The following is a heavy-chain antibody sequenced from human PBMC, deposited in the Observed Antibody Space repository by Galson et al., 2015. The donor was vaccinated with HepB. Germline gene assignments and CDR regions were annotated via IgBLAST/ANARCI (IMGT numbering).Heavy chain of an antibody. CDR2: MNPHSAGP. CDR3: ARANDFWSGKFDL. V-gene: IGHV1-2*02. Sequence: SVKVSCKASGYSFTGYYMHWVRQAPGQGLEWMGWMNPHSAGPSYAQKFQGRVTMTRDTSISTAYMELSGLTSDDTAIYYCARANDFWSGKFDLWGQGTLVTVSS. J-gene: IGHJ4*02. CDR1: GYSFTGYY. D-gene: IGHD3-3*01.